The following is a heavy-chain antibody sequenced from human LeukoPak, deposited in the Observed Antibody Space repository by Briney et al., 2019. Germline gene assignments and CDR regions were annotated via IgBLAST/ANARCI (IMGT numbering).Heavy chain of an antibody. CDR3: AVGANPGAFDY. CDR2: IGRSSSYI. J-gene: IGHJ4*02. V-gene: IGHV3-21*01. Sequence: GGSLRLSCAASGSIFSDYSMNWVRQAPGKGLEWVSLIGRSSSYIYYADSVKGRFTISRDNAKNTLYLQMNSLRAEDTAVYYCAVGANPGAFDYWGQGTLVTVSS. D-gene: IGHD1-26*01. CDR1: GSIFSDYS.